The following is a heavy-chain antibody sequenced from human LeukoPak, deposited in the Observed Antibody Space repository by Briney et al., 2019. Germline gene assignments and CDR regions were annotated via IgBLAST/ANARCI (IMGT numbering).Heavy chain of an antibody. CDR2: INYSGST. V-gene: IGHV4-59*01. Sequence: SETLSLTCTVSGGSISSYYRSWIRQPPGKGLEWMGNINYSGSTNYNPSHKSRVTISVATSKNKFSLKLSSVTAADTAVDYCAGFLGYCSGGSCYDYYYCMDVWGQGTTVTVSS. CDR3: AGFLGYCSGGSCYDYYYCMDV. D-gene: IGHD2-15*01. J-gene: IGHJ6*02. CDR1: GGSISSYY.